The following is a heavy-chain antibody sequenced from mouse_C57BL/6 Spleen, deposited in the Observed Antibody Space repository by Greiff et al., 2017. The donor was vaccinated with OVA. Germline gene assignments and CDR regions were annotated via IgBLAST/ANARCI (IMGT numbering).Heavy chain of an antibody. CDR1: GYTFTSYW. CDR2: IDPSDSYT. CDR3: ARSCYYYGSSYYAMDY. V-gene: IGHV1-50*01. D-gene: IGHD1-1*01. Sequence: QVQLQQPGAELVKPGASVKLSCKASGYTFTSYWMQWVKQRPGQGLEWIGEIDPSDSYTNYNQKFKGKATLTVDTYSSTAYMQLSSLTSEDSAVYYCARSCYYYGSSYYAMDYWGQGTSVTVSA. J-gene: IGHJ4*01.